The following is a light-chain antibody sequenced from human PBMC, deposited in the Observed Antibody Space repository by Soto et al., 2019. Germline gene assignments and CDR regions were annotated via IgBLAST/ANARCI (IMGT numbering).Light chain of an antibody. CDR1: SSNIGAGFD. Sequence: QAVVTQPPSVSGAPGQRVTISCTGSSSNIGAGFDVHWYQQLPGTAPKLLIYGSSNRPSGVPDRFSGSKSGTSASLAITGLQAEDEADYYCQSYDSRLSGHYVFGAGTKVTVL. CDR2: GSS. CDR3: QSYDSRLSGHYV. J-gene: IGLJ1*01. V-gene: IGLV1-40*01.